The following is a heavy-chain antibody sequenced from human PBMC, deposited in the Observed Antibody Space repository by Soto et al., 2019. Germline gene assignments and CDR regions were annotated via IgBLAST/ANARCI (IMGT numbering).Heavy chain of an antibody. CDR3: ARVGDCSSTRCYSPHFDY. CDR2: INHSGST. Sequence: PSETLSLTCAVYGGSFSGYYWSWIRQPPGKGLEWIGEINHSGSTNYNPSLKSRVTISVDTSKNQFSLKLSSVTAADTAVYYCARVGDCSSTRCYSPHFDYWGQGTLVTVSS. V-gene: IGHV4-34*01. J-gene: IGHJ4*02. CDR1: GGSFSGYY. D-gene: IGHD2-2*01.